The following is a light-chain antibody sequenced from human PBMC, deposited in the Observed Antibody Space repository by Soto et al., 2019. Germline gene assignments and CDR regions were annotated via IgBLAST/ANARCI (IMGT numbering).Light chain of an antibody. J-gene: IGLJ6*01. CDR1: SSDVGGYNY. CDR3: CSHAGSYTYV. V-gene: IGLV2-11*01. Sequence: QSALTQPRSVSGSHGQSLTISCTGTSSDVGGYNYVSWYQQHPGKVSKLMIYDVTKRPSGVPDRFSGSKSGNTASLTISGLQSEDEADYYCCSHAGSYTYVFGTGTQLTVL. CDR2: DVT.